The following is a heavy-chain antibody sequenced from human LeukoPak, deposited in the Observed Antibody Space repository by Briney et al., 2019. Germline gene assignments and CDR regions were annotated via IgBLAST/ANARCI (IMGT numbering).Heavy chain of an antibody. J-gene: IGHJ5*02. CDR3: ARHHTRPGELRYFDWLLSWDQLGSLGWFDP. V-gene: IGHV4-34*01. CDR1: GGSFSGYY. CDR2: INHSGST. Sequence: SETLSLTCAVYGGSFSGYYWSWIRQPPGKGLEWIGEINHSGSTNYNPSLKSRVTISVDTSKNQFSLKLSSVTAADTAVYYCARHHTRPGELRYFDWLLSWDQLGSLGWFDPWGQGTLVTVSS. D-gene: IGHD3-9*01.